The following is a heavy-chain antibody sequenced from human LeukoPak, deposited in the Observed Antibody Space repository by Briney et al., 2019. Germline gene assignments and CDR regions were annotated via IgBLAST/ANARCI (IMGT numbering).Heavy chain of an antibody. D-gene: IGHD4-17*01. CDR2: IYYSGST. J-gene: IGHJ3*02. Sequence: PSETLSLTCTVSGGSISSYYWSWIRQPPGKGLEWIGYIYYSGSTNYNPSLKSRVTISVDTSKNQFSLKLSSVTAADTAVYYCARRSDYGDYEPFDIWGQGTMVTVSS. CDR1: GGSISSYY. CDR3: ARRSDYGDYEPFDI. V-gene: IGHV4-59*08.